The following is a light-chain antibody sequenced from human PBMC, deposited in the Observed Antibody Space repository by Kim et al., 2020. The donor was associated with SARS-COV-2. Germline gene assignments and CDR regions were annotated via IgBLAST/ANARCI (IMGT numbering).Light chain of an antibody. CDR3: AAWGDSPDGYVV. J-gene: IGLJ2*01. V-gene: IGLV1-44*01. Sequence: ELTQPPSVSGTPGQRVSISCSGSTSNIETNTVNWYQQLPGAAPKLLIHTNNQRPSGVPDRLSGSRFGTSASLTITGLQSEDEADYFCAAWGDSPDGYVVFGGGTKLTVL. CDR2: TNN. CDR1: TSNIETNT.